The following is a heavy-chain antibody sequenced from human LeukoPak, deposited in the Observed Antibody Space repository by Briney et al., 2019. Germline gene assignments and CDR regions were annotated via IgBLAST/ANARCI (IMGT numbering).Heavy chain of an antibody. D-gene: IGHD4-17*01. J-gene: IGHJ4*02. CDR3: ATDSHYAFDF. CDR2: VRPGDSAR. Sequence: GGSLRLSCAAFGFTFSNYHRNWVRQAPGKGLEWVSNVRPGDSARSYADSVRGRFTISRDDAKNSLYLQMNSLRDEDTAVYYCATDSHYAFDFWGLGTLVTVSS. V-gene: IGHV3-48*02. CDR1: GFTFSNYH.